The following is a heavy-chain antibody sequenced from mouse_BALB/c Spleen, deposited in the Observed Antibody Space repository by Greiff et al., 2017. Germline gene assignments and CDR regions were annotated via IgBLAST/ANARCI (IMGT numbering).Heavy chain of an antibody. CDR1: GYTFSSYW. Sequence: VKLQESGAELMKPGASVKISCKATGYTFSSYWIEWVKQRSGQGLEWIARIYPGTGSTYYNEKFKGKATLTADKSSSTAYMQLSSLKSEDSAVYFCARDYYGSSYYWGQGTTLTVSS. CDR3: ARDYYGSSYY. V-gene: IGHV1-77*01. J-gene: IGHJ2*01. CDR2: IYPGTGST. D-gene: IGHD1-1*01.